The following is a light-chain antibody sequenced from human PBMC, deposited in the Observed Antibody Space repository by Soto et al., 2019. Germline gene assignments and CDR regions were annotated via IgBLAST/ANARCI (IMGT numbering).Light chain of an antibody. CDR3: QQYYSTPQT. CDR1: QSVLYSSNNKNY. CDR2: WAS. V-gene: IGKV4-1*01. Sequence: DIVMTQSPDSLAVSLGERATINCKSSQSVLYSSNNKNYLAWYQQKPGQPPKLLISWASTRESGVPDRFSGSGSCSDFILTISTLQAEDVAVYYCQQYYSTPQTFGQGTKVEIK. J-gene: IGKJ1*01.